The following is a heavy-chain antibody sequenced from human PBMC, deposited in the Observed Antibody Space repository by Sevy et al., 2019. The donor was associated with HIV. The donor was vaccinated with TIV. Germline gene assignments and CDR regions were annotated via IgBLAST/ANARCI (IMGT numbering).Heavy chain of an antibody. CDR2: ITSTGSTT. J-gene: IGHJ4*02. Sequence: GGSLRLSCAASGFTFSNAWLSWVRQTPGKGLEWVSGITSTGSTTYYMDSVKGRFTISRDNSKNTLYLQMNSLRAEDTAVYYCAKDLGWPLWGQGTLVTVSS. CDR1: GFTFSNAW. V-gene: IGHV3-23*01. CDR3: AKDLGWPL. D-gene: IGHD2-15*01.